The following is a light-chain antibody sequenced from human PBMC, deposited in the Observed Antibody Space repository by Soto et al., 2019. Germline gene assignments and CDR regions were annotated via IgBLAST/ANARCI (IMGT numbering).Light chain of an antibody. CDR1: SGHSNYA. Sequence: QAVVTQSPSASASLGASVKLTCTLSSGHSNYAIAWHQQQSEKGPRYLMKLNSDGSHSKGDGIPDRFSGSSSGAERYLTISSLQSEDEADYYCQNGGTGIVVFGGGTKLTVL. CDR2: LNSDGSH. V-gene: IGLV4-69*01. CDR3: QNGGTGIVV. J-gene: IGLJ2*01.